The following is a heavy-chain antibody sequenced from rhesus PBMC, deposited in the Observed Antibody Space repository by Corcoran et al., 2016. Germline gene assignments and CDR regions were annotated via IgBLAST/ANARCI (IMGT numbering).Heavy chain of an antibody. Sequence: QVQLQESGPGLVKPSETLSLTCAVSGGPISNNYWNLIRQSPGKGLEWIGRIRGSGGTTTSNPPLKTRLTISTDNSKNQFSLKLTSVTAADTAIYYCVRMEDRTDGPGFDAWGQGVLVTVSS. CDR2: IRGSGGTT. D-gene: IGHD2-2*01. CDR3: VRMEDRTDGPGFDA. CDR1: GGPISNNY. V-gene: IGHV4-147*01. J-gene: IGHJ4*01.